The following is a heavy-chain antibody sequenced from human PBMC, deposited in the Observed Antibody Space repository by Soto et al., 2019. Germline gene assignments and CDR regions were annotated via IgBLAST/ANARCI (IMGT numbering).Heavy chain of an antibody. J-gene: IGHJ4*02. CDR3: ARDYSSGYYSLDY. CDR1: GGTFSSYA. Sequence: ASVKVSCKASGGTFSSYAISWVRQAPGQGLEWMGGIIPIFGTANYAQKFQGRVTITADESTSTAYMELSSLRSEDTAVYYCARDYSSGYYSLDYWGQGTLVTVSS. CDR2: IIPIFGTA. V-gene: IGHV1-69*13. D-gene: IGHD3-22*01.